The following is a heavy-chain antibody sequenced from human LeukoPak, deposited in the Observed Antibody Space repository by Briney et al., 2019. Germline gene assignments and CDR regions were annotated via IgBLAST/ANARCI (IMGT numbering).Heavy chain of an antibody. D-gene: IGHD6-13*01. CDR2: ISYDGSNK. J-gene: IGHJ4*02. CDR3: AGGIAAAGTSGNDY. Sequence: GGSLRLSCAASGFTFSSYAMHWVRQAPGKGLEWVAVISYDGSNKYCADSVKGRYTISRDNSKNTLYLQMNSLRAGDTAVYYCAGGIAAAGTSGNDYWGQGTLVTVSS. CDR1: GFTFSSYA. V-gene: IGHV3-30-3*01.